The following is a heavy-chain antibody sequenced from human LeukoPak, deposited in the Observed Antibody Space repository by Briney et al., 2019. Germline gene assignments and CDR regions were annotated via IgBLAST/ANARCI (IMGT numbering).Heavy chain of an antibody. CDR2: IYYSGST. V-gene: IGHV4-31*03. D-gene: IGHD6-13*01. J-gene: IGHJ4*02. Sequence: SSQTLSLTCTVSGGSISSGGYYWSWIRQHPGKGLEWIGYIYYSGSTYYNPSLKSRVTISVDTSKNQFSLKLSSVTAADTAVYYCAGEAAAAGPLFDYWGQGTLVTVSS. CDR1: GGSISSGGYY. CDR3: AGEAAAAGPLFDY.